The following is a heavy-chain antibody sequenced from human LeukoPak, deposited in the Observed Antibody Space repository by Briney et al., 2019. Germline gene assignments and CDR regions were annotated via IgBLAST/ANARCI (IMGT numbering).Heavy chain of an antibody. CDR1: GGSFSGYY. CDR3: ARGKRYDSSGYYGLRYHYGMDV. Sequence: SESLSLTCAVYGGSFSGYYWSWIRQPPGKGLEWIGEINHSGSTNYNPSLKSRVTISVDTSKNQFSLKLSSVTAADTAVYYCARGKRYDSSGYYGLRYHYGMDVWGQGTTVTVSS. D-gene: IGHD3-22*01. V-gene: IGHV4-34*01. J-gene: IGHJ6*02. CDR2: INHSGST.